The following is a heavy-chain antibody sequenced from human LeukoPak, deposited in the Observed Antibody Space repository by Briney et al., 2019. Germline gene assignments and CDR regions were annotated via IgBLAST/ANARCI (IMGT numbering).Heavy chain of an antibody. J-gene: IGHJ3*02. D-gene: IGHD6-19*01. CDR3: ARDPFEAVVYSFDI. CDR2: ISSSSSYI. V-gene: IGHV3-21*01. Sequence: GGSLRLSCAASGFTFSSYSMNWVRQAPGKGLEWVASISSSSSYIYYADSVKGRFTISRDNAKNSLYLQMTSLRAADTAVYYCARDPFEAVVYSFDIWGQGKMVTVSS. CDR1: GFTFSSYS.